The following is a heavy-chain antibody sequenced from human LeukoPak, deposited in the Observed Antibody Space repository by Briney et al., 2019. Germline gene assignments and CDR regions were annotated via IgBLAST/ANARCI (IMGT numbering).Heavy chain of an antibody. CDR3: ARLHKLRYFDWLLSDY. CDR2: IWYDGSNK. V-gene: IGHV3-33*01. CDR1: GFTFSSYG. Sequence: PGRPLRLSCAASGFTFSSYGMHWVRQAPGKGLEWVAVIWYDGSNKYYADSVKGRFTISRDNSKNTLYLQMNSLRAEDTAVYYCARLHKLRYFDWLLSDYWGQGTLVTVSS. J-gene: IGHJ4*02. D-gene: IGHD3-9*01.